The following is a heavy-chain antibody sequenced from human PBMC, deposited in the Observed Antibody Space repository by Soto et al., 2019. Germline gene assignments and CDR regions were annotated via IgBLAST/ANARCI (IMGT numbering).Heavy chain of an antibody. D-gene: IGHD3-22*01. CDR2: IIPIFGTA. CDR3: ARGGQYYDSSGYYYEDAFDI. V-gene: IGHV1-69*13. Sequence: SVKVSCKASGGTFSSYASSWVRQAPGQGLEWMGGIIPIFGTANYAQKFQGRVTITADESTSTAYMELSSLRSEDTAVYYCARGGQYYDSSGYYYEDAFDIWGQGTMVTVSS. CDR1: GGTFSSYA. J-gene: IGHJ3*02.